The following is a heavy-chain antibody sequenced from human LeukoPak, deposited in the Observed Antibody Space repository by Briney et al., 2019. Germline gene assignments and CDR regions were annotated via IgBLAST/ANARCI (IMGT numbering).Heavy chain of an antibody. V-gene: IGHV1-2*02. CDR3: AREEGFCRSTSCSAPFDY. CDR1: GYTFTGYY. CDR2: INPNSGDT. D-gene: IGHD2-2*01. Sequence: ASVKVSCKASGYTFTGYYMQWVRQAPGQGLEWMGWINPNSGDTIYAQKFQGRVTMTRDTSISTAYMELSRLRSDDTAMYYCAREEGFCRSTSCSAPFDYWGQGTLVTVSS. J-gene: IGHJ4*02.